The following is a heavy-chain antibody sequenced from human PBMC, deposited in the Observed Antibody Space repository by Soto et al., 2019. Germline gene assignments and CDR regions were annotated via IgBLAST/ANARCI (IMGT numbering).Heavy chain of an antibody. CDR1: RFTFRSYA. CDR2: INPSGSST. D-gene: IGHD5-12*01. V-gene: IGHV3-23*01. J-gene: IGHJ4*02. CDR3: VKEWTQRRAFDF. Sequence: VQLLESGGGLVQPGGSLRLSCVASRFTFRSYAMSWVRQAPGKGLEWVSGINPSGSSTFYADSVRGRFTISRYNAKNTLYLQMNSLRVEYTAKYYCVKEWTQRRAFDFWGQGTPVTVSS.